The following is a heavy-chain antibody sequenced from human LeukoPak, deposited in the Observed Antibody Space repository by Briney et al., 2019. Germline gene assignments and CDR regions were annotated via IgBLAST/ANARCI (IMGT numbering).Heavy chain of an antibody. D-gene: IGHD1-26*01. V-gene: IGHV1-18*01. Sequence: VSXXXXGYXXTXXXISWVRQAPGXGLEWMGWISAYNGNTNYAQKLQGRVTMTTDTSTSTAYMELRSLRSDDTAVYYCARDQDGSYPFDYWGQGTLVTVSS. CDR2: ISAYNGNT. CDR1: GYXXTXXX. J-gene: IGHJ4*02. CDR3: ARDQDGSYPFDY.